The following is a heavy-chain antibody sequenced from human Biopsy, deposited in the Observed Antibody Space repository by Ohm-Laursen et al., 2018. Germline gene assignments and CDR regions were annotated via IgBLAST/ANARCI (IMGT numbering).Heavy chain of an antibody. V-gene: IGHV3-7*01. D-gene: IGHD3-10*01. CDR1: GFTFTAHW. CDR3: TRDTSYYAGTTYYDALDV. J-gene: IGHJ3*01. Sequence: SLRLSCSASGFTFTAHWMSWVRQTPGTRLEWVANLSPDGSDKYYVDSVKGRFTISRDNAKNSLYLQMNSLRAEDTAVYYCTRDTSYYAGTTYYDALDVWGQGTTVTVSS. CDR2: LSPDGSDK.